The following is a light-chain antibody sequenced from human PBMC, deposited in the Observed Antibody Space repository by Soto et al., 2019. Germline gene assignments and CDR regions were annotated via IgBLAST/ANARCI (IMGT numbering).Light chain of an antibody. Sequence: AIRMTQSPSSLSASTGDRVTITCRASQGISSYLAWYQQKPGKAPKLLIYAASTLQSGVPSRFSGSGSGTDFTLTISCLQSEDFATXXXXXXXXXXRXFGQGTKVDIK. CDR3: XXXXXXXRX. CDR2: AAS. J-gene: IGKJ1*01. CDR1: QGISSY. V-gene: IGKV1-8*01.